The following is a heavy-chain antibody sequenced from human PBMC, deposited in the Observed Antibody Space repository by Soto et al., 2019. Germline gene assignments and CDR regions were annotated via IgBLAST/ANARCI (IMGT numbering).Heavy chain of an antibody. Sequence: QVQLLQSGAEVKKPGASVKVSCKASGYTFTSYGISWVRQAPGQGLEWMGWVNTYNGNTNYAQKVRGRVTMTTDTSTSTAYMELRSLRSDDTAVYYCARSYRRDDYGDGYWGQGTLVTVSS. CDR1: GYTFTSYG. CDR3: ARSYRRDDYGDGY. CDR2: VNTYNGNT. V-gene: IGHV1-18*01. D-gene: IGHD4-17*01. J-gene: IGHJ4*02.